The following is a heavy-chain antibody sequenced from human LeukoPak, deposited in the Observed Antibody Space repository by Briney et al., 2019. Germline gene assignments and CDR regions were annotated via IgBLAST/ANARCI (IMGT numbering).Heavy chain of an antibody. D-gene: IGHD2-21*02. CDR1: GGSMSNYY. Sequence: SKTLSLTCTVSGGSMSNYYWSWIRQPPGKGLEWIGYIYYSGSTNYNPSLKSRVTISVDTSKNKFSLKLRSVTAADTAVYYCARVCGGDCYPLGFDPWGQGTLVTVSS. V-gene: IGHV4-59*01. J-gene: IGHJ5*02. CDR3: ARVCGGDCYPLGFDP. CDR2: IYYSGST.